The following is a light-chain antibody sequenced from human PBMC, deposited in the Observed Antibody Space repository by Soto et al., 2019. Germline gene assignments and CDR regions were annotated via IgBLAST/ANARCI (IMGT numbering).Light chain of an antibody. CDR3: ATRDDSLSGHWL. Sequence: QSVLTQPPSASGTPGQRVTISCSGSSSNIGSNYVNWYQHLPGTAPTLLIYRNDQRPSGVPDRFSGSKSGTSASLAISGLRSEDEAEYYCATRDDSLSGHWLFGGGTKLTVL. CDR1: SSNIGSNY. CDR2: RND. J-gene: IGLJ3*02. V-gene: IGLV1-47*01.